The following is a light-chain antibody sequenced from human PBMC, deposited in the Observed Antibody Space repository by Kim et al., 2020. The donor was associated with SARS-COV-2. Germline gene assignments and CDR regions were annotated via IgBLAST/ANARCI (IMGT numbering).Light chain of an antibody. CDR2: GKN. Sequence: LTQDPAVSVALGQTVRITCQGDSLSSYYASWYQQKPGQAPILVIFGKNNRPSGIPDRFSGSNSGNTASLTITGTQAEDEADYYCNSRDSSGNHVVFGGGTQLTVL. CDR1: SLSSYY. CDR3: NSRDSSGNHVV. J-gene: IGLJ2*01. V-gene: IGLV3-19*01.